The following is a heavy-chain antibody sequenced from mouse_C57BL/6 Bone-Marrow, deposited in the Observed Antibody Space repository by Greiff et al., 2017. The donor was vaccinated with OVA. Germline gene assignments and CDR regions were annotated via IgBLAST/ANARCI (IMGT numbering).Heavy chain of an antibody. CDR2: INPNNGGT. CDR3: AREAYGSRGED. D-gene: IGHD1-1*01. CDR1: GYTFTDYY. Sequence: EVQLQQSGPELVKPGASVKISCKASGYTFTDYYMNWVKQSHGKSLEWIGDINPNNGGTSYNQKFKGKATLTVDKSSSTAYMELRSLTSEDSAVYYCAREAYGSRGEDWGQGTLVTVSA. J-gene: IGHJ3*01. V-gene: IGHV1-26*01.